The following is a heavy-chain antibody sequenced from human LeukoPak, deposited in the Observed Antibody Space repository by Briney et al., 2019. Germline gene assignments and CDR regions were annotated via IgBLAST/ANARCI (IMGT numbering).Heavy chain of an antibody. V-gene: IGHV1-2*02. J-gene: IGHJ6*02. CDR1: GYTFTDYY. CDR3: ARDHCTSSGCYEYYYYGVDV. Sequence: ASVKVSCKASGYTFTDYYIQWVRKAPGQGLEWMGWINPNSGDTNSAQKFQGRVTMTRDTTVSTAYMELSRLRSDDTAVYYCARDHCTSSGCYEYYYYGVDVWGQGTTVTVSS. D-gene: IGHD2-2*01. CDR2: INPNSGDT.